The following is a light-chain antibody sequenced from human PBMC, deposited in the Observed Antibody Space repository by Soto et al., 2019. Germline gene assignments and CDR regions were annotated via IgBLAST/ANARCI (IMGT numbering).Light chain of an antibody. Sequence: EIVMTQSPATLSASPGERATLSCRASQRLNTNLAWYQQKPGQAPRLLIYGASTRATGIPARFSGSGSGTDFTLTISSLQSEDFAVYYCHQYNNWPPAFGQGTKVEIK. CDR2: GAS. CDR3: HQYNNWPPA. J-gene: IGKJ1*01. CDR1: QRLNTN. V-gene: IGKV3-15*01.